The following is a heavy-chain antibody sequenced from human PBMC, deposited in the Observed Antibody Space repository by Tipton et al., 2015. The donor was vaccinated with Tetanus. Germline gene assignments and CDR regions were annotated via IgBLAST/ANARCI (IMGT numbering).Heavy chain of an antibody. Sequence: SLRLSCTASGFTFTSYALHWVRQAPGKGLEWMSVISYDGNNKEYAESVKGRLTISRDNAKNSLYLQMISLRAEDTAVYSCARGMAEASNCGGDCYSDYWGQGTLVTVSS. D-gene: IGHD2-21*02. CDR2: ISYDGNNK. V-gene: IGHV3-30*04. J-gene: IGHJ4*02. CDR1: GFTFTSYA. CDR3: ARGMAEASNCGGDCYSDY.